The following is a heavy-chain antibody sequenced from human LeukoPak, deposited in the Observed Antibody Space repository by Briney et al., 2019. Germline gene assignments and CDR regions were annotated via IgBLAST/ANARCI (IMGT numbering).Heavy chain of an antibody. Sequence: SETLSLTCAVSGGSISGYYWSWIRQPPGKGLEWIGYVYYSGNTKYNPSLRSRVTMSVDTSKNQFSLRLSSVTARDTAVYYCARHGDSSSYYFDYWGQGTLVTVSS. CDR1: GGSISGYY. D-gene: IGHD6-6*01. CDR3: ARHGDSSSYYFDY. V-gene: IGHV4-59*08. J-gene: IGHJ4*02. CDR2: VYYSGNT.